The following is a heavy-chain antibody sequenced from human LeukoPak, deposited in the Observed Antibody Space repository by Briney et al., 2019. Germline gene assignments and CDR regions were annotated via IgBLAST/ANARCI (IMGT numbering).Heavy chain of an antibody. V-gene: IGHV1-2*02. CDR2: INPNSGGT. Sequence: ASVKVSCKASGYTFTGYYMHWVRQAPGQGLGWMGWINPNSGGTNYAQKFQGRVTMTRDTSISPAYMELSRLRSDDTAVYYCAREGVDWNHSVYYFDYWGQGTLVTVSS. CDR3: AREGVDWNHSVYYFDY. J-gene: IGHJ4*02. D-gene: IGHD1-1*01. CDR1: GYTFTGYY.